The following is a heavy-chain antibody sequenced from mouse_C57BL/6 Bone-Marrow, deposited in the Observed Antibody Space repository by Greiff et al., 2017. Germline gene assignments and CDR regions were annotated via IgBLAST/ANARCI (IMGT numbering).Heavy chain of an antibody. J-gene: IGHJ4*01. Sequence: VQRVESGAELVKPGASVKISCKASGYAFSSYWMNWVKQRPGKGLEWIGQIYPGDGDTNYNGKFKGKATLTADKSSSTAYMQLSSLTSEDSAVYFCARWDGITTGEVDYWGQGTSVTVSS. CDR1: GYAFSSYW. D-gene: IGHD1-1*01. CDR3: ARWDGITTGEVDY. V-gene: IGHV1-80*01. CDR2: IYPGDGDT.